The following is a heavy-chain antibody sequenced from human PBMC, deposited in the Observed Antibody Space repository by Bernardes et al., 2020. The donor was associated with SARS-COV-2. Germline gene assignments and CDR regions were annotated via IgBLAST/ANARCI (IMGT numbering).Heavy chain of an antibody. CDR1: NGSISSSSYY. CDR3: ASLPQYTGHTAYYYPMDV. J-gene: IGHJ6*02. D-gene: IGHD5-12*01. Sequence: SETLSLTCIVSNGSISSSSYYWGWIRQPPGKGLEWIGSIYYSGSAYYNPSLKSRVTISVDTSKNQFSLKLSSVTAADTAVYYCASLPQYTGHTAYYYPMDVWGQGTTVTVSS. CDR2: IYYSGSA. V-gene: IGHV4-39*01.